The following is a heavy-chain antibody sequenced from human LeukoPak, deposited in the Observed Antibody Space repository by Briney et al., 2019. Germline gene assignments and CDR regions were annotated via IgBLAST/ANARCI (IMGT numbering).Heavy chain of an antibody. Sequence: GGSLRLSCAASGFAFSTYGMNWVRQAPGKGLEWVSYITSRSTIYYADSVKGRFTIYRDNVKNSLYLEMNSLRDDDTAVYYCARRVSGSYLDYWGQGILVTVSS. D-gene: IGHD3-10*01. CDR2: ITSRSTI. CDR3: ARRVSGSYLDY. CDR1: GFAFSTYG. J-gene: IGHJ4*02. V-gene: IGHV3-48*02.